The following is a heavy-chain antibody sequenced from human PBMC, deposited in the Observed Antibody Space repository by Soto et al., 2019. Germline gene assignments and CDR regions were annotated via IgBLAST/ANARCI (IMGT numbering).Heavy chain of an antibody. CDR3: ARIVNAGYYDSSVSFDH. CDR2: IDWDDDK. V-gene: IGHV2-70*01. D-gene: IGHD3-22*01. Sequence: SGPTLVNPTQTLTLTCTFSGFSLSTSGMCVSWIRQPPGKALEWLALIDWDDDKYYSTSLKTRLTISKDTSKNQVVLTMTNMDPVDTATYYCARIVNAGYYDSSVSFDHWGQGTLVTVSS. CDR1: GFSLSTSGMC. J-gene: IGHJ4*02.